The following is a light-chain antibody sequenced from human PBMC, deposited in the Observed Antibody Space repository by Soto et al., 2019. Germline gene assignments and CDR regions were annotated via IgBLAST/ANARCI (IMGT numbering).Light chain of an antibody. CDR2: DVS. Sequence: QSALTQPASVSGSPGQSITISCTGTSSDVGGYNYVSWYQQHPGKAPTLMISDVSNRPSGVSNRFSGSKSGNTASLTISGLQAEDEADYYCSSYTLSSTYVFGTGTNLTVL. CDR3: SSYTLSSTYV. J-gene: IGLJ1*01. CDR1: SSDVGGYNY. V-gene: IGLV2-14*01.